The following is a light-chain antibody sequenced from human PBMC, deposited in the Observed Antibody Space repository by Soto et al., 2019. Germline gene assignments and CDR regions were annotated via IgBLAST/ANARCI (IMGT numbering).Light chain of an antibody. V-gene: IGLV2-8*01. Sequence: QSALTQPPSASGSPGQSVTISCTGTSSDVGGYNYVSWYQQYPGKVPKLMVYEVNKRPSGVPDRFSGSKSGNTASLTVSGLQPEHEADYYCTSYAGGNNVFGTGTKVTVL. CDR1: SSDVGGYNY. J-gene: IGLJ1*01. CDR3: TSYAGGNNV. CDR2: EVN.